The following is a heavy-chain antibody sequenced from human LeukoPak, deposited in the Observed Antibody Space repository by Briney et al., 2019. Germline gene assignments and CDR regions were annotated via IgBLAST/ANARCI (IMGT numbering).Heavy chain of an antibody. CDR3: ARVSYYYGSGSYRPTAVYYFDY. D-gene: IGHD3-10*01. J-gene: IGHJ4*02. CDR1: GFTFSSYS. CDR2: ISSSSSYI. Sequence: GGSLRLSCAASGFTFSSYSMNWVRQAPGKGLEWVSSISSSSSYIYYADSVKGRFTISRDNAKNTLYLQMNSLRAEDTAVYYCARVSYYYGSGSYRPTAVYYFDYWGQGTLVTVSS. V-gene: IGHV3-21*01.